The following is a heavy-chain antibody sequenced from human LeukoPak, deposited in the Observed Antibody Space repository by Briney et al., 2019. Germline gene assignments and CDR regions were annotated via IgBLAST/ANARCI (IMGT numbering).Heavy chain of an antibody. D-gene: IGHD6-6*01. J-gene: IGHJ4*02. CDR3: ARSRSSSSGGIFDY. Sequence: SVTVSCKASGGTFSSYAISWVRQAPGQGLEWMGGIIPIFGTANYAQKFQGRVTITADESTSTAYMELSSLRSEDTAVYYCARSRSSSSGGIFDYWGQGTLVTVSS. CDR2: IIPIFGTA. CDR1: GGTFSSYA. V-gene: IGHV1-69*01.